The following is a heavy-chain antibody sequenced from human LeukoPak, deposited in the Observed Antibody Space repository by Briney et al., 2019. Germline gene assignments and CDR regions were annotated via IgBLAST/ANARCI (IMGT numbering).Heavy chain of an antibody. D-gene: IGHD2-15*01. J-gene: IGHJ5*02. CDR2: MNPNSGNT. CDR1: GYTFTSHF. CDR3: ARGLGYCSGGSCFDP. Sequence: ASVKVSCKATGYTFTSHFMHWVRQATGQGLEWMGWMNPNSGNTGYAQKFQGRVTMTRNTFISTAYMELSSLRSEDTAVYYCARGLGYCSGGSCFDPWGQGTLVTVSS. V-gene: IGHV1-8*02.